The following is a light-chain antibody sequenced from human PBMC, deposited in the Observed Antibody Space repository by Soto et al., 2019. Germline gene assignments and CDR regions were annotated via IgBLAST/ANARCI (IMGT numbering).Light chain of an antibody. Sequence: DIQMTQSPSSLSASVGDRVTITCRARQSISSYLNWYQQKPGKAPKLLIYAASSVQSGVPSRFSGSGSLTDFTLTISSLKPEDFATYYCQQSRTFGQGTKVEIK. V-gene: IGKV1-39*01. CDR1: QSISSY. CDR2: AAS. J-gene: IGKJ1*01. CDR3: QQSRT.